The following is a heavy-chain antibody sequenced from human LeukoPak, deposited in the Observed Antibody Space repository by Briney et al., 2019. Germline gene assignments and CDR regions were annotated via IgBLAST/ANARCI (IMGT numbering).Heavy chain of an antibody. CDR1: GFTFSSYA. J-gene: IGHJ3*02. Sequence: PGRSLRLSCAASGFTFSSYAMHWVRQAPGKGLEWVANIKQDGSEKYYVDSVKGRFTISRDNAKNSLYLQMNSLRAEDTAVYYCARVERYCSSTSCYADAFDIWGQGTMVTVSS. D-gene: IGHD2-2*01. CDR3: ARVERYCSSTSCYADAFDI. CDR2: IKQDGSEK. V-gene: IGHV3-7*01.